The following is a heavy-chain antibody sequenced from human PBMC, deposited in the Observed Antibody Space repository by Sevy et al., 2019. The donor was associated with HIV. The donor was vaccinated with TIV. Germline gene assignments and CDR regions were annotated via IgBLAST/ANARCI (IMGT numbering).Heavy chain of an antibody. D-gene: IGHD6-19*01. CDR1: GFTFSSYW. CDR3: ASHAQIAVAGTEKGDFVVHDY. CDR2: IKQDGSEK. J-gene: IGHJ4*02. Sequence: GGSLRLSCAASGFTFSSYWMSWVRQAPGKGLEWVANIKQDGSEKYYVDSVKGRFTISRDNAKNSLYLQMNSLRAEDTAVYYCASHAQIAVAGTEKGDFVVHDYWGQGTLVTVSS. V-gene: IGHV3-7*01.